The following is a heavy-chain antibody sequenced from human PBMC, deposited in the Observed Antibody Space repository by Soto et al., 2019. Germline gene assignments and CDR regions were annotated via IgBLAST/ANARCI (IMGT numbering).Heavy chain of an antibody. CDR1: GYTFTGYY. Sequence: ASVKVSCKASGYTFTGYYMHWVRQAPGQGLEWMGWINPNSGGTNYAQKFQGWVTMTRDTSISTAYMELSGLRSDDTAVYYCASSLRFLEWSPLDYWGQGTLVTVSS. CDR2: INPNSGGT. D-gene: IGHD3-3*01. J-gene: IGHJ4*02. CDR3: ASSLRFLEWSPLDY. V-gene: IGHV1-2*04.